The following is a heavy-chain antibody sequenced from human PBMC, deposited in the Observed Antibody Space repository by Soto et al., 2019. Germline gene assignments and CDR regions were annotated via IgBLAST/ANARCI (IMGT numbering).Heavy chain of an antibody. CDR1: GGTFSSNA. J-gene: IGHJ6*01. D-gene: IGHD3-22*01. CDR2: IIPIFGTA. V-gene: IGHV1-69*13. Sequence: AGKVSCKDSGGTFSSNAISWVRQAPGQGLEWMGGIIPIFGTANYAQKFQGRVTITADESTSTAYMELSSLRSEDTAVYYCARGLTYYYYCSGYYAPHDVFAFRSRGTMD. CDR3: ARGLTYYYYCSGYYAPHDVFAFRSRGTMD.